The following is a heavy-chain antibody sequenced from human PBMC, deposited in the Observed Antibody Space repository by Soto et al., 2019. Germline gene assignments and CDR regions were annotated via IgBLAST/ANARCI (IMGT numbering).Heavy chain of an antibody. Sequence: ASVKVSCKASGYTFTSYDINWVRQATGQGLEWMGWMNPNSGNTGYAQKFQGRVTMTRNTSISTAYMELSSLRSEDTAVYYCARGYDFWSGYYLALPWFDPWGQGTLVTVSS. D-gene: IGHD3-3*01. CDR2: MNPNSGNT. CDR3: ARGYDFWSGYYLALPWFDP. J-gene: IGHJ5*02. V-gene: IGHV1-8*01. CDR1: GYTFTSYD.